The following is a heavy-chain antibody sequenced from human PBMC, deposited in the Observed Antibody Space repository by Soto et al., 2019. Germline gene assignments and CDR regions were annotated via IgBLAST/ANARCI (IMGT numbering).Heavy chain of an antibody. D-gene: IGHD3-9*01. Sequence: QVQLVESGGGVVQPGRSLRLSCAASGFTFSSYAMHWVRQAPGKGLEWGAVISYDGSNKYYADSVKGRFTISRDNSKNTLYLQMNSLRAEDTAVYYCARTGYYDYYFDYWGQGTLVTVSS. V-gene: IGHV3-30-3*01. J-gene: IGHJ4*02. CDR2: ISYDGSNK. CDR3: ARTGYYDYYFDY. CDR1: GFTFSSYA.